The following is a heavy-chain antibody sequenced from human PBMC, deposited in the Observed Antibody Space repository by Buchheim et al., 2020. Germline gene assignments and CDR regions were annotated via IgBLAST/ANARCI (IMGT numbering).Heavy chain of an antibody. J-gene: IGHJ4*02. Sequence: QVQLVESGGGVVQPGRSLRLSCAASGFTFSSYGMHWVRQAPGKGLEWVAVISYDGSNKYYADSVKGRFTISRDNSKNTLYLQMNSLRAEDTAVYYCAKVPYSSGWLPFYWGQGTL. V-gene: IGHV3-30*18. D-gene: IGHD6-19*01. CDR3: AKVPYSSGWLPFY. CDR2: ISYDGSNK. CDR1: GFTFSSYG.